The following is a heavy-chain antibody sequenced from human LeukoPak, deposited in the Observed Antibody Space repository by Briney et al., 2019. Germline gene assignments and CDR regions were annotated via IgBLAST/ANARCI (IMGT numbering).Heavy chain of an antibody. CDR3: TRDRGAYNLYDY. D-gene: IGHD1-1*01. J-gene: IGHJ4*02. CDR1: GFTFGDYA. CDR2: IRSKAYGETA. Sequence: GGSLRLSCTASGFTFGDYAMSWIRQAPGQGLEWVGFIRSKAYGETADYAASVKGRFTISRDDSKAIAYLQMNSLKTEDTAVYHCTRDRGAYNLYDYWGQGTLVTVSS. V-gene: IGHV3-49*03.